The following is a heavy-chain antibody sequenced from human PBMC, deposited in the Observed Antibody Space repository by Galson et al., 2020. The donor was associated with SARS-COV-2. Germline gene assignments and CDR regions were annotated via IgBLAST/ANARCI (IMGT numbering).Heavy chain of an antibody. CDR2: ISGSGDST. Sequence: GESLKISCAASGFTFSNYGMSWVRQAPGKRLQWVSGISGSGDSTYYADSVRGRFTISRYNSKNTLYLEINSLSAEDTALYYCAKDIQWLVMYYFDSWGRGTLVTVSS. J-gene: IGHJ4*02. CDR1: GFTFSNYG. CDR3: AKDIQWLVMYYFDS. D-gene: IGHD6-19*01. V-gene: IGHV3-23*01.